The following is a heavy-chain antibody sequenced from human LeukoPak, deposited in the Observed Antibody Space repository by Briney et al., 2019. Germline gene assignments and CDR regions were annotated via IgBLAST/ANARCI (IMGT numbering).Heavy chain of an antibody. J-gene: IGHJ6*03. V-gene: IGHV3-20*04. Sequence: GGSLRLSCAASGFTFDEYGMSWVRQAPGKGLEWVSGINWNGVSTGYADSVKGRFTISRDNAKNSLYLQMDSLRAEDTALYYCARAPTTGYYYYYYMDVWGKGATVTVSS. CDR3: ARAPTTGYYYYYYMDV. D-gene: IGHD1-1*01. CDR1: GFTFDEYG. CDR2: INWNGVST.